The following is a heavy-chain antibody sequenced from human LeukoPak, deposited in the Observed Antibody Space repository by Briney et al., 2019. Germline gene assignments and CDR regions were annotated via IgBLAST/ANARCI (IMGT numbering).Heavy chain of an antibody. D-gene: IGHD6-6*01. Sequence: GASVKVSCKTSGYTFTGCYMHWVRQAPGQGLEWMGWINPNTGGTNYAQKFQGRVTMTRDTSIRTAYMELSRLRSDDTAVYYCAPTSARPEAYYFDYWGQGTLVTVSS. CDR2: INPNTGGT. V-gene: IGHV1-2*02. J-gene: IGHJ4*02. CDR1: GYTFTGCY. CDR3: APTSARPEAYYFDY.